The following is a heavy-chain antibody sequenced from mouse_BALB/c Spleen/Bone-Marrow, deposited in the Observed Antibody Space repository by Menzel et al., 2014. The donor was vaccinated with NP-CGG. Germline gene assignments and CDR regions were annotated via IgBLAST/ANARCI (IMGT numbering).Heavy chain of an antibody. CDR3: ARSNGYYAMDY. V-gene: IGHV3-1*02. J-gene: IGHJ4*01. CDR1: GYSITSGYS. Sequence: VQLQQSGPDLVKPSQSLSLPCTVTGYSITSGYSWHWIRQFPGNKLEWMGYIHYSAGTNYNPSLKSRISITRDTSKNQFFLQLNSVTTEVTATYYCARSNGYYAMDYWGQGTSVTVSS. CDR2: IHYSAGT.